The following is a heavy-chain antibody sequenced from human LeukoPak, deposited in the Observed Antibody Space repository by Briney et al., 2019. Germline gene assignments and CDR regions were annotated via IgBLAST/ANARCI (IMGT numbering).Heavy chain of an antibody. CDR1: RGSISTYY. Sequence: SETLSLTCTISRGSISTYYWGWIRQPPGKGLEWIGSIYYSGSTYYNPSLKSRVTISVDTSKNQFSLKLSSVTAADTAVYYCARAHYYDSSGYYLDYWGQGTLVTVSS. D-gene: IGHD3-22*01. CDR2: IYYSGST. J-gene: IGHJ4*02. V-gene: IGHV4-39*07. CDR3: ARAHYYDSSGYYLDY.